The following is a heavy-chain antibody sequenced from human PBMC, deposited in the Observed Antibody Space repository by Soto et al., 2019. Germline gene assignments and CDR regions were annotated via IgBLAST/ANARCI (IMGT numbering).Heavy chain of an antibody. D-gene: IGHD2-15*01. CDR3: AVVVAAKFDY. CDR1: GGSISSSGYY. Sequence: QLQLQESGPGLVKPSEALSLTCSVSGGSISSSGYYWAWIRQPPGEGLEWIGGIYYSGNTYYNPSLKSRVTISVDTSKNQFSLKLSSVTAADTAVYYCAVVVAAKFDYWGQGTLVTVSS. J-gene: IGHJ4*02. V-gene: IGHV4-39*01. CDR2: IYYSGNT.